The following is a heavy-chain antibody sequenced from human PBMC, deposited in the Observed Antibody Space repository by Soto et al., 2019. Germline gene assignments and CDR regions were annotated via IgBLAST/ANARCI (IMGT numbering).Heavy chain of an antibody. CDR1: GFTFSSYG. Sequence: VGSLRLSCAASGFTFSSYGMHWVRQAPGKGLEWVAVIWYDGSNKYYADSVKGRFTISRDNSKNTLYLQMNSLRAEDTAVYYCARDFGYCSGGRCGSYYYYGMDVWGQGTTVTASS. CDR3: ARDFGYCSGGRCGSYYYYGMDV. V-gene: IGHV3-33*01. CDR2: IWYDGSNK. D-gene: IGHD2-15*01. J-gene: IGHJ6*02.